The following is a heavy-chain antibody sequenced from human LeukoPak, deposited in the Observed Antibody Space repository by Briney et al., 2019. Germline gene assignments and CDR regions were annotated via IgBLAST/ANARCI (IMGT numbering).Heavy chain of an antibody. J-gene: IGHJ4*02. D-gene: IGHD3-10*01. Sequence: GGSLRLSCAASGFTFSSYAMHWVRQAPGKGLEWVAVISYDGSNKYYADSVKGRFTISRHNSKNTLYLQMNSLRAEDTAVYYCARDRGGLDYWGQGTLVTVSS. CDR3: ARDRGGLDY. CDR1: GFTFSSYA. CDR2: ISYDGSNK. V-gene: IGHV3-30*14.